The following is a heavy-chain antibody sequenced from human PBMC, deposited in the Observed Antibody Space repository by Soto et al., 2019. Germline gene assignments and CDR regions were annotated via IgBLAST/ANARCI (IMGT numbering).Heavy chain of an antibody. J-gene: IGHJ4*02. D-gene: IGHD3-16*02. CDR1: GGSFSGFY. CDR3: ARTHDYIWGSYRSYYFDY. V-gene: IGHV4-34*01. Sequence: SHTLSLTCAVYGGSFSGFYWSWIRQPPGKGLEWIGEINHSGSTNYNPSLKSRVTISVDTSKNQFSLKLSSVTAADTAVYYCARTHDYIWGSYRSYYFDYWGQGTLVTVSS. CDR2: INHSGST.